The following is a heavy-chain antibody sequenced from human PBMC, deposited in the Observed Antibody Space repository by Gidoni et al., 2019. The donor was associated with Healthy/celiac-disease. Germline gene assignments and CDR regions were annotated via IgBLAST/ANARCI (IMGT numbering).Heavy chain of an antibody. CDR3: ARRGGDYSSSWYYFDY. D-gene: IGHD6-13*01. J-gene: IGHJ4*02. V-gene: IGHV3-11*05. CDR1: GFTFSEYY. CDR2: ISSSSSYT. Sequence: QGQLVESGGGLVKPGGSMRLAWAASGFTFSEYYMSWIRQAPGKGLEWVSYISSSSSYTNYADSVKGRFTISRDNAKNSLYLQMNSLRAEDTAVYYCARRGGDYSSSWYYFDYWGQGTLVTVSS.